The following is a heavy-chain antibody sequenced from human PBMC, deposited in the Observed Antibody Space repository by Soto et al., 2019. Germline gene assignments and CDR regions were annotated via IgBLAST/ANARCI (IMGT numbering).Heavy chain of an antibody. CDR2: INHSGGT. Sequence: QVQLQQWGAGLLKPSETLSLTCAVYGESLSGYYWSWIRQTPGKGLEWIGEINHSGGTDYNPSLQRRVTISSDTSTSLLPLALTSMTAADATAYHCSRLNGYYSGMDSWGQGTLVTATS. D-gene: IGHD3-22*01. V-gene: IGHV4-34*01. CDR1: GESLSGYY. CDR3: SRLNGYYSGMDS. J-gene: IGHJ4*02.